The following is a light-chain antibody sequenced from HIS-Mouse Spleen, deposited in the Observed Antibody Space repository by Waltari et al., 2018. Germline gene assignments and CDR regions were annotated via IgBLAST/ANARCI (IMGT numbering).Light chain of an antibody. CDR1: SSDVGGYNY. V-gene: IGLV2-14*03. CDR3: SSYTSSSTLVV. Sequence: QSALTQPASVSGSPGQSITISCTGTSSDVGGYNYVSWYQQHPGKAPKLMIYDVSNRPSRVLNRLPGSKSGNTASLTISGLQAEDEADYYCSSYTSSSTLVVFGGGTKLTVL. J-gene: IGLJ2*01. CDR2: DVS.